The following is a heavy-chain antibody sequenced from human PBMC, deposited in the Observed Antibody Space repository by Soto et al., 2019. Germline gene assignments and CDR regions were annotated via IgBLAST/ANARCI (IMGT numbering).Heavy chain of an antibody. V-gene: IGHV3-23*01. J-gene: IGHJ4*02. CDR1: GFTFSSYA. CDR3: AKDREGYCSGGSCYRGVYFDY. D-gene: IGHD2-15*01. CDR2: ISGSGGST. Sequence: GGSLRLSCAASGFTFSSYAMSWVRQAPGKGLEWVSAISGSGGSTYYGDSVKGRFTISRDNSKNTLYLQMNSLRAEDMAVYYCAKDREGYCSGGSCYRGVYFDYWGQGTLVTVSS.